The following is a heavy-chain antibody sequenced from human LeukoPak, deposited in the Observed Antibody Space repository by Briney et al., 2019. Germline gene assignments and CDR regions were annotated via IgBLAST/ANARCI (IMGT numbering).Heavy chain of an antibody. D-gene: IGHD1-1*01. V-gene: IGHV3-48*01. CDR1: GFTFSGSA. CDR3: ARGGDWNDAGFDY. J-gene: IGHJ4*02. CDR2: ISSSSRTI. Sequence: GGSLRLSCAASGFTFSGSAMNWVRQAPGKGLEWVSYISSSSRTIYYADSVKGRLTISRDNAKNSLYLQMNSLRAEDTAVYYCARGGDWNDAGFDYWGQGTLVTVSS.